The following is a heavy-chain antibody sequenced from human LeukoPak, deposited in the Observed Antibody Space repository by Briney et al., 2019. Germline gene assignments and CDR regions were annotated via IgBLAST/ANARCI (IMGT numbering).Heavy chain of an antibody. J-gene: IGHJ4*02. Sequence: PSETLSLTCAVYGGSFSGYCWSWIRQPPGKGLEWIGEINHSGSTNYNPSLKSRVTISVDTSKNQFSLRLSSVSAADTAMYYCARGGARGLTPYWGQGTLVTVSS. CDR2: INHSGST. CDR1: GGSFSGYC. V-gene: IGHV4-34*01. D-gene: IGHD3-10*01. CDR3: ARGGARGLTPY.